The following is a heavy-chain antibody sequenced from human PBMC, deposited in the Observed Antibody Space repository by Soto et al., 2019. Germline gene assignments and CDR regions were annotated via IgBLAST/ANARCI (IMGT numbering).Heavy chain of an antibody. D-gene: IGHD3-10*01. V-gene: IGHV3-21*01. Sequence: EVQLVESGGALVKPGGSLRLSCADSGFTFSSYTMNWVRQAPGKGLEWVSSISYSSTYIYYADSVKGRFTISRDNAKKLPYLKMTSLSAEETAVYYCARGRREITRHFEFWGQGTLVTVSS. CDR3: ARGRREITRHFEF. CDR1: GFTFSSYT. CDR2: ISYSSTYI. J-gene: IGHJ4*02.